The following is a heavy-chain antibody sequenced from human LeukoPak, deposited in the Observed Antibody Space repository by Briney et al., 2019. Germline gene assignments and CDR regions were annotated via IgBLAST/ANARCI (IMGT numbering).Heavy chain of an antibody. J-gene: IGHJ3*02. D-gene: IGHD4-17*01. CDR1: GASVSSGSYS. V-gene: IGHV4-61*01. CDR2: IYYIGST. CDR3: ARYRSTVTHDGLDI. Sequence: SETLSLTCTVSGASVSSGSYSWNWIRQPPGKGLEWIGYIYYIGSTHYNPSLKSRVTISVDTSKNQFSLKLTSVTAADTAVYYCARYRSTVTHDGLDIWGQGTMVTVSS.